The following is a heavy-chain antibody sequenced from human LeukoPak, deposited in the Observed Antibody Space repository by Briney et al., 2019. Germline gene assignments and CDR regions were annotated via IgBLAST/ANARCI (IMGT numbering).Heavy chain of an antibody. Sequence: GGSLRLSCAASGFTFSSYSMNWVRQAPGKGLEWVSYISSSGSTIYYADSVKGRFTISRDNAKNSLYLQMNSLRAEDTAVYYCARDGLAAAGTNAFDIWGQGTMVTVSS. V-gene: IGHV3-48*04. J-gene: IGHJ3*02. CDR2: ISSSGSTI. D-gene: IGHD6-13*01. CDR3: ARDGLAAAGTNAFDI. CDR1: GFTFSSYS.